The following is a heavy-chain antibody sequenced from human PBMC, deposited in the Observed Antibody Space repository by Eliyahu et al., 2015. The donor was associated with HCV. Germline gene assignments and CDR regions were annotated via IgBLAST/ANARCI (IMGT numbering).Heavy chain of an antibody. D-gene: IGHD6-13*01. CDR3: ARGRLIRRPHPSGIAAAGRGTDWYFDL. Sequence: QVQLQQWGAGLLKPSETLSLTCAVYGGSFSGYYWXWIRQPPGKGLXWIGEINHSGSTYYNPSLKSRVTISVDTSKNQFSLKLSSVTAADTAVYYCARGRLIRRPHPSGIAAAGRGTDWYFDLWGRGTLVTVSS. CDR1: GGSFSGYY. V-gene: IGHV4-34*02. CDR2: INHSGST. J-gene: IGHJ2*01.